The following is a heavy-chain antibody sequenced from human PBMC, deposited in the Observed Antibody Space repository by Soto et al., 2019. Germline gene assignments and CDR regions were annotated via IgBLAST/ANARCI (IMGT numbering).Heavy chain of an antibody. CDR1: GGSISSSNW. Sequence: QVQLQESGPGLVKPSGTLSLTCAVSGGSISSSNWWSWVRQPPGKGLEWIGEIYHSGSTNNNPSLKSRVTISVDKSKNQFSLKLSSVTAADTAVYYCARGRYCSSTSCYVPWFDPWGQGTLVTVSS. J-gene: IGHJ5*02. D-gene: IGHD2-2*01. CDR3: ARGRYCSSTSCYVPWFDP. CDR2: IYHSGST. V-gene: IGHV4-4*02.